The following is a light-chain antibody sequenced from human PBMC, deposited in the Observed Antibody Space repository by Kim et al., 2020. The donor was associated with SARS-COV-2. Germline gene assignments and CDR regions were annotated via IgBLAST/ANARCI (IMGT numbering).Light chain of an antibody. CDR1: QSVSSY. CDR3: QQRSNWPPGVT. J-gene: IGKJ3*01. CDR2: DAS. V-gene: IGKV3-11*01. Sequence: PGERATLSGRARQSVSSYLAWYQQKPGQAPRLLIYDASNRATGIPARFSGSGSGTDFTLTISSLEPEDFAVYYCQQRSNWPPGVTFGPGTKVDIK.